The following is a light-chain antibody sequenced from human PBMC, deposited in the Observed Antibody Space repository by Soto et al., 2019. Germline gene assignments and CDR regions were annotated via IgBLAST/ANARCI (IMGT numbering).Light chain of an antibody. Sequence: EIVLTQYPGTLSFAPGERATLSCRASRSVTTFLAWYQQRPGQAPRLLISEASNRAAGIPARFSGSGSGTDFTLTISSLEPEDFAVYYCQQSHNWPRTFGQGTKVAI. J-gene: IGKJ1*01. CDR1: RSVTTF. CDR2: EAS. CDR3: QQSHNWPRT. V-gene: IGKV3-11*01.